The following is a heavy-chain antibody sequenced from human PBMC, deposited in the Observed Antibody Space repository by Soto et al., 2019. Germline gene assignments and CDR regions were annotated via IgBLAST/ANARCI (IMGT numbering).Heavy chain of an antibody. Sequence: QVQLVQSGAEVKKPGSSVKVSCKASGGTFSSYAISWVRQAPGQGLEWMGGIIPIFGTANYAQKFQGRVTITEDESTSTAYMELSSLRSEDTAVYYCATHEPDCGGDCYSSFYYFDYWGQGTLVTVSS. CDR3: ATHEPDCGGDCYSSFYYFDY. D-gene: IGHD2-21*02. V-gene: IGHV1-69*12. CDR2: IIPIFGTA. J-gene: IGHJ4*02. CDR1: GGTFSSYA.